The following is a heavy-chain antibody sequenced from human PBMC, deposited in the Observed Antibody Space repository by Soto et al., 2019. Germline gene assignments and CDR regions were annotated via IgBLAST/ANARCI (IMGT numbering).Heavy chain of an antibody. CDR1: GFTFSSYS. CDR3: ARVSSSSSWYGGWFDP. Sequence: EVQLVESGGGLVQPGGSLRLSCAASGFTFSSYSRNWVRQATGQGLEWVSYISSSSSTIYYADSVKGRFTISRDNAKNSLYLQMNSLRAEDTAVYDCARVSSSSSWYGGWFDPWGQGNLVTVAS. CDR2: ISSSSSTI. J-gene: IGHJ5*02. D-gene: IGHD6-13*01. V-gene: IGHV3-48*01.